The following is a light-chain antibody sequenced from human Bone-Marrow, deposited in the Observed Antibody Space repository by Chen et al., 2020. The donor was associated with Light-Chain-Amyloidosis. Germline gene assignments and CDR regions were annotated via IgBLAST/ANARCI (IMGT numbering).Light chain of an antibody. Sequence: SYELPQPPSVSVSQGQPARITCSGDDLPTKYAYWYQQKPGQAPVLVIHRDTGRPSGISERFSGSSSGTTATLTISGVQAEDEADYHCQSADSSGTYEVIFGGGTKLTVL. J-gene: IGLJ2*01. CDR2: RDT. CDR1: DLPTKY. V-gene: IGLV3-25*03. CDR3: QSADSSGTYEVI.